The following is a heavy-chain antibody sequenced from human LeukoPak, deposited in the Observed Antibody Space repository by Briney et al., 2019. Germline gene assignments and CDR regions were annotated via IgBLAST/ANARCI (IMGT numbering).Heavy chain of an antibody. CDR2: IGSDGSSE. J-gene: IGHJ5*02. D-gene: IGHD5-12*01. CDR1: RFIFSNYY. CDR3: ARAGTYSGYKVFDT. V-gene: IGHV3-11*01. Sequence: GGSLRLSCAASRFIFSNYYMSWIRQTPGKGLEWIANIGSDGSSENYADSGKGRFTISRDNPRNSVFLQMSSLRVEDTAVYFCARAGTYSGYKVFDTWGEGTLVTVAS.